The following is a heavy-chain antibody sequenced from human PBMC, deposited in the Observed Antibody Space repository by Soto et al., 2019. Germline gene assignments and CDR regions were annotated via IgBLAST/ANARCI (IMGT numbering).Heavy chain of an antibody. Sequence: KSSETLSLTCSVSGGSISGSYWSWYRQSPAKGLEWLGYVYYTGSTNYSPSLRSRVSISVDTSKNEFSLRLSSLTAADTAVYFCARSVAVPGAHIDYWGQGTQVTVSS. CDR2: VYYTGST. CDR1: GGSISGSY. CDR3: ARSVAVPGAHIDY. D-gene: IGHD6-19*01. J-gene: IGHJ4*02. V-gene: IGHV4-59*01.